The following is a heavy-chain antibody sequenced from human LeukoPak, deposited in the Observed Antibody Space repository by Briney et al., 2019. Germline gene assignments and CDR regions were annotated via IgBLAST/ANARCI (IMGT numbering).Heavy chain of an antibody. CDR1: NYTFTSYG. CDR2: INVYNGDT. D-gene: IGHD3-22*01. Sequence: PSASVKVSCKASNYTFTSYGISWVRQAPGQGLEWMAWINVYNGDTNYAQKLQGRVTLTTDTSTSTAYMELRSLRSEDTAVYYCARGWDSSGYYWNYWGQGTLVTVSS. J-gene: IGHJ4*02. V-gene: IGHV1-18*01. CDR3: ARGWDSSGYYWNY.